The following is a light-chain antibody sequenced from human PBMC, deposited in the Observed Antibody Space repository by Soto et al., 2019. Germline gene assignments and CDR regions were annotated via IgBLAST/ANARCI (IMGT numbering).Light chain of an antibody. CDR3: QQYGSSPRT. CDR1: QSVSSNF. Sequence: EIILKQSPDTLSLSPGERATRSCRASQSVSSNFLAWYQQKPGQAPRLLIYGASNRATGIPDRFSVSGSGTDLTLTISRLEPEDFAVYYCQQYGSSPRTFGQGTNVDIK. V-gene: IGKV3-20*01. J-gene: IGKJ1*01. CDR2: GAS.